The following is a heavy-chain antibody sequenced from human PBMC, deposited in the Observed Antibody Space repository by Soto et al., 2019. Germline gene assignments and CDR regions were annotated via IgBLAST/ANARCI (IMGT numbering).Heavy chain of an antibody. D-gene: IGHD3-16*01. J-gene: IGHJ3*02. CDR1: AFASSSYW. CDR2: ISEDGRFT. V-gene: IGHV3-74*01. Sequence: GGSWRVSCAASAFASSSYWMHWVRQVPGKGLVWFSRISEDGRFTTYADSVKGRFTISRDNAKNTLFLQMSSLRAEDTALYFCLRKRVDTGTTFGFDTWGQGTMVTVSS. CDR3: LRKRVDTGTTFGFDT.